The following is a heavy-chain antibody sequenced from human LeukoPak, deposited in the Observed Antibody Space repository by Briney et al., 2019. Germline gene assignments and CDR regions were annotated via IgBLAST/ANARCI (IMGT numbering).Heavy chain of an antibody. CDR1: GFTFSTYG. D-gene: IGHD4-17*01. Sequence: PGGSLRLSCAASGFTFSTYGMHWVRQAPGKGLEWVAFVRYDGSDKYYVDSVKGRFTISRDNSRNTLYLQMNSLRAEDTAVYYCAKGAGYGDLGYFYYMDVWGKGTMVTVSS. CDR2: VRYDGSDK. CDR3: AKGAGYGDLGYFYYMDV. V-gene: IGHV3-30*02. J-gene: IGHJ6*03.